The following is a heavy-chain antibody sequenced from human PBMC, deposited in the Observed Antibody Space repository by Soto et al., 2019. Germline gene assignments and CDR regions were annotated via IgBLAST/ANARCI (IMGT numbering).Heavy chain of an antibody. D-gene: IGHD3-3*01. J-gene: IGHJ4*02. Sequence: ASVKVSLKASGYTFTGYYMHWVREAPGQGLEWMGWINPNSGGTNYAQKFQGRVTMTRDTSISTAYMELSRLRSDDTAVYYCARGPYYDFWSGSQFDFWGQGTLVTVSS. V-gene: IGHV1-2*02. CDR1: GYTFTGYY. CDR2: INPNSGGT. CDR3: ARGPYYDFWSGSQFDF.